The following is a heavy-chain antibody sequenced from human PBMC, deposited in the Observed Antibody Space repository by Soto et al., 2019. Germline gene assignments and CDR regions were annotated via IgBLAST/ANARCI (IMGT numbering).Heavy chain of an antibody. J-gene: IGHJ1*01. Sequence: GGSLRLSCAASGFTFSRSWMYWVRQAPGKGLEWVSAISGSGGSTYYADSVKGRFTISRDNSKNTLYLQMNSLRAEDTAVYYCAKTPDYPVGYCSGGSCYPYEYFQHWGQGTLVTVSS. D-gene: IGHD2-15*01. CDR3: AKTPDYPVGYCSGGSCYPYEYFQH. V-gene: IGHV3-23*01. CDR2: ISGSGGST. CDR1: GFTFSRSW.